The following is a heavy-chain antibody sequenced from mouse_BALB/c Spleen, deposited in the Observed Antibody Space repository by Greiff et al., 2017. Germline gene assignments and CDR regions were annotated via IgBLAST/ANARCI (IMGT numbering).Heavy chain of an antibody. J-gene: IGHJ3*01. D-gene: IGHD4-1*01. CDR1: GFTFSSYA. V-gene: IGHV5-9-4*01. CDR2: ISSGGSYT. Sequence: EVKLMESGGGLVKPGGSLKLSCAASGFTFSSYAMSWVRQSPEKRLEWVAEISSGGSYTYYPDPVTGRFTISRDNAKNTLYLEMSSLRSEDTAMYYCARGAPLGRGFAYWGQGTLVTVSA. CDR3: ARGAPLGRGFAY.